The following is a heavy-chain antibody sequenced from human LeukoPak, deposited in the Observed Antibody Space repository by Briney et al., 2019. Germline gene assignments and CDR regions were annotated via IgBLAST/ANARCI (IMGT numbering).Heavy chain of an antibody. CDR1: GYTFTSYG. J-gene: IGHJ4*02. Sequence: ASVKVSCKASGYTFTSYGVSWVRQAPGQVLEWMGWINGDSGNTNYAHKLQGRITMTTDTATSTAYMELRSLRSDDTAVYYCARDSGYTYGFVVYWGQGTLVTVSS. CDR3: ARDSGYTYGFVVY. CDR2: INGDSGNT. V-gene: IGHV1-18*01. D-gene: IGHD5-18*01.